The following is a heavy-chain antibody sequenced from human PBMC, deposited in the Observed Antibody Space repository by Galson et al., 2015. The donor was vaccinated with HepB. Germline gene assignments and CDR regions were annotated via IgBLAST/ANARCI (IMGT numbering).Heavy chain of an antibody. V-gene: IGHV3-48*02. CDR2: ISSSSTI. Sequence: SLRLSCATSGFTFSTYSMNWVRQAPGKGLEWISYISSSSTIYYADSVKGRFTISRDNAKNSLYLQMNSLRDEDTAFYYCARDSSGTYYNFDYWGQGTLVTVSS. CDR1: GFTFSTYS. J-gene: IGHJ4*02. CDR3: ARDSSGTYYNFDY. D-gene: IGHD1-26*01.